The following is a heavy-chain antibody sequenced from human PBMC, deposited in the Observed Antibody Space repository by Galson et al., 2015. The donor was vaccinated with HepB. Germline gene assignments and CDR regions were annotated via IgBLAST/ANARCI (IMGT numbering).Heavy chain of an antibody. CDR2: ISYDGSNK. Sequence: SLRLSCAASGFTFSSYGMHWVRQAPGKGLEWVAVISYDGSNKYYADSVKGRFTISRDNSKNTLYLQMNSLRAEDTAVYYCARGFYGGQYDTFDIWGQGTTVTVSS. D-gene: IGHD4-23*01. J-gene: IGHJ3*02. CDR3: ARGFYGGQYDTFDI. CDR1: GFTFSSYG. V-gene: IGHV3-30*03.